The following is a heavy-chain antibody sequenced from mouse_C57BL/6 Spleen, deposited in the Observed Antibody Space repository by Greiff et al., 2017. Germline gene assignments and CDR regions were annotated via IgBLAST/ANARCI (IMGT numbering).Heavy chain of an antibody. D-gene: IGHD1-1*01. Sequence: VQLQQSGPELVKPGASVKISCKASGYTFTDYYMNWVKQSHGKSLEWIGDINPNNGGTSYNQKFKGKATLTVDKSSSTAYMELRSLTSEDSAVYYCARGPITTVVGAMDYWGQGTSVTVSS. CDR1: GYTFTDYY. CDR3: ARGPITTVVGAMDY. J-gene: IGHJ4*01. CDR2: INPNNGGT. V-gene: IGHV1-26*01.